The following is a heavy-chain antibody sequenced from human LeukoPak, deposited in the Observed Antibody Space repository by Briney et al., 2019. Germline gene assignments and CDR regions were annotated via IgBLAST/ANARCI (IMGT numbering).Heavy chain of an antibody. J-gene: IGHJ4*02. D-gene: IGHD6-6*01. V-gene: IGHV4-59*01. CDR1: GGSISSYY. CDR2: IYYSGGT. Sequence: SETLSLTCTVSGGSISSYYWSWIRQPPGKGLEWIGYIYYSGGTNYNPSLKSRVTISVDTSKNQFSLKLSSVTAADTAVYYCARAKYSRNFDYWGQGTLVTVSS. CDR3: ARAKYSRNFDY.